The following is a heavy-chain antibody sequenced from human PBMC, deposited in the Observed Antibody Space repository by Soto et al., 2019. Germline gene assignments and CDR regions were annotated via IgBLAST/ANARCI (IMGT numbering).Heavy chain of an antibody. CDR3: AATRNNDHFDY. CDR1: GFTFSSYA. CDR2: ISGNGAGT. V-gene: IGHV3-23*01. D-gene: IGHD2-8*01. J-gene: IGHJ4*02. Sequence: EVQLLESGGGLVQPGGSLRLSCAASGFTFSSYALSWVRQAPGKGLDWVSDISGNGAGTYFADSVKGRFTISRDNSKNMLYLQMNSLRAEDTAVYYCAATRNNDHFDYWGQGTLVTVSS.